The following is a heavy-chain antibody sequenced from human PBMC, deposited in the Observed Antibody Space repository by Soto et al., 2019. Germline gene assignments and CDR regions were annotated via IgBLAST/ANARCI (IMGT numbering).Heavy chain of an antibody. CDR1: GFIFINFW. V-gene: IGHV3-74*01. Sequence: PGESLKISCEASGFIFINFWMHWVRQVPGKGLVWVSRIDTSGSSTSYADSVKGRFTISRDNAKNTVSLQMNSLRAEDTGVYYCAKDSWYFDLWSQGSLVTVSS. CDR2: IDTSGSST. D-gene: IGHD6-13*01. J-gene: IGHJ4*02. CDR3: AKDSWYFDL.